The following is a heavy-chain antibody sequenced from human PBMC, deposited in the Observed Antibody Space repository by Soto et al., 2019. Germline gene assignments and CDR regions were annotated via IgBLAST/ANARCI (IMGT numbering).Heavy chain of an antibody. CDR2: INHSGST. CDR1: GGSFSGYY. Sequence: AETLSLTCAVYGGSFSGYYWIWIRQTTGKGLEWIVEINHSGSTNYNPSLKSRVTISVDTSKNQFSLKLSSVTAADTAVYYCAREGAMGLKYWGQGTLVTVSS. D-gene: IGHD5-18*01. V-gene: IGHV4-34*01. CDR3: AREGAMGLKY. J-gene: IGHJ4*02.